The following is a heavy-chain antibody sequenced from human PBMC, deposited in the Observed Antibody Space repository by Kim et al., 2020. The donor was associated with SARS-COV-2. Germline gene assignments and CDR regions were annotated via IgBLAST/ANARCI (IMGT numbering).Heavy chain of an antibody. Sequence: ASVKVSCKASGYTFTSYDINWVRQATGQGLEWMGWMNPNSGNTGYAQKFQGRVTMTRNTSISTAYMELSSLRSEDTAVYYCATGYSSVVGFDYWGQGTLVTVSS. V-gene: IGHV1-8*01. CDR3: ATGYSSVVGFDY. CDR2: MNPNSGNT. D-gene: IGHD6-19*01. CDR1: GYTFTSYD. J-gene: IGHJ4*02.